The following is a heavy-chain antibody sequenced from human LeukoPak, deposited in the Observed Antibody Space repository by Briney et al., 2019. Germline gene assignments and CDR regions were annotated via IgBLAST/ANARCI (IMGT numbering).Heavy chain of an antibody. CDR3: ARGPSLLTNYGIDY. J-gene: IGHJ4*02. CDR2: MNPNSGNT. D-gene: IGHD2-15*01. Sequence: ASVTVSCKASGYTFTSCDINWVRQATGQGREWMGWMNPNSGNTGYAQNFQGSVTMTRNTSISTAYMELSSLKSEDTAVYYCARGPSLLTNYGIDYWGQGTLVTVSS. V-gene: IGHV1-8*01. CDR1: GYTFTSCD.